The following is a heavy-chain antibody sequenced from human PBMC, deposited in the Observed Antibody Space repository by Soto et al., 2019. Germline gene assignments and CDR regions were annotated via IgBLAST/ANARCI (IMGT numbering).Heavy chain of an antibody. Sequence: SETLSLTCTVSGGSISSYYWSWIRQPPGKGLEWIGYIYYSGSTNYNPSLKSRVTISVDTSKNQFSLKLSSVTAADTAVYYCARQAVAVAGFRHWGQGTLVTVSS. CDR3: ARQAVAVAGFRH. CDR2: IYYSGST. J-gene: IGHJ1*01. V-gene: IGHV4-59*01. CDR1: GGSISSYY. D-gene: IGHD6-19*01.